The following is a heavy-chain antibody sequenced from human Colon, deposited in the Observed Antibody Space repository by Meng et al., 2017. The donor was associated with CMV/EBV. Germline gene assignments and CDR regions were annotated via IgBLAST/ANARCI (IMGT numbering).Heavy chain of an antibody. D-gene: IGHD3-22*01. CDR2: ISGSDVNT. V-gene: IGHV3-23*01. Sequence: SCAASGFTFSSYAMNWVRQAPGEGPEWVSTISGSDVNTYYSGSVMGRFTVSRDNSKNTLFLQMNSLRAEDTAIYYCAKSPYISEYHYDSSGYFDYWGQGTLVTVSS. CDR3: AKSPYISEYHYDSSGYFDY. CDR1: GFTFSSYA. J-gene: IGHJ4*02.